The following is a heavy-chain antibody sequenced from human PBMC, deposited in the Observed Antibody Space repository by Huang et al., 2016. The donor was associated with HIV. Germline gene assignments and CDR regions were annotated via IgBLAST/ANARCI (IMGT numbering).Heavy chain of an antibody. J-gene: IGHJ4*02. CDR3: AKDPYSSSWFDHFDY. CDR1: GFTFSSYA. CDR2: ISGGGGST. D-gene: IGHD6-13*01. Sequence: EVQLLESGGGLVQPGGSLRLSCAASGFTFSSYAMSWVRQVAGKGLGWGSVISGGGGSTYDADSVKGRFTISRDNSKNTLYRQMNSLRAEDAAVYYCAKDPYSSSWFDHFDYWGQGTLVTVSS. V-gene: IGHV3-23*01.